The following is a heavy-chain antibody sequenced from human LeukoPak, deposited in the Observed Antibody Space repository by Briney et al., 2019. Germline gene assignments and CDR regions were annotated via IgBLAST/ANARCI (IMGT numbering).Heavy chain of an antibody. V-gene: IGHV4-31*03. J-gene: IGHJ4*02. D-gene: IGHD3-10*01. CDR2: IYYSGST. CDR1: GGSISSGGYY. CDR3: ARYYYGSGSYFDY. Sequence: SETLSLTCTVSGGSISSGGYYWSWIRQHPGKGLEWIGYIYYSGSTYYNPSLKSRVTISVDTSKNQFSLKLSSVTAADTALYYCARYYYGSGSYFDYWGQGTLVTVSS.